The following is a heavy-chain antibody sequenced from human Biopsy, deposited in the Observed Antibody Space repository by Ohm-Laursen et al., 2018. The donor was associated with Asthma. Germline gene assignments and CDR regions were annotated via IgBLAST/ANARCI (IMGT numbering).Heavy chain of an antibody. D-gene: IGHD6-13*01. CDR2: IYFSGNT. V-gene: IGHV4-59*01. Sequence: SDTLFLTCTVSGGSITSFYWSWIRQPPGRGLEWIGYIYFSGNTNYNPSLKSRVTISIDTSKNHFSLKLTSVTAADTAVYYCARDFLFQHGSSWYYYYYGMDVWGQGTTVTVSS. CDR3: ARDFLFQHGSSWYYYYYGMDV. J-gene: IGHJ6*02. CDR1: GGSITSFY.